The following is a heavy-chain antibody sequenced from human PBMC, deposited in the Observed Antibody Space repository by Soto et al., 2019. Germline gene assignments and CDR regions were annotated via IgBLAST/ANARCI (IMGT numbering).Heavy chain of an antibody. D-gene: IGHD5-18*01. Sequence: ASVKVSCKASGYTFTSYYMHWVRQAPGQGLEWMGIINPSGGSTSYAQKFQGRVTMTRDTSTSTAYMELRSLRSDDTAVYYCARLGQLWRRDGMDVWGQGTTVTVSS. CDR1: GYTFTSYY. CDR2: INPSGGST. V-gene: IGHV1-46*01. CDR3: ARLGQLWRRDGMDV. J-gene: IGHJ6*02.